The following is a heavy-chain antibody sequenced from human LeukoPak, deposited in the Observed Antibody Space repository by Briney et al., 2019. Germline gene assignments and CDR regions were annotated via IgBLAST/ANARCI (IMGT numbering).Heavy chain of an antibody. CDR3: ARLGIVLTGQGNWFDP. V-gene: IGHV4-30-4*08. J-gene: IGHJ5*02. CDR2: IYYSGST. CDR1: GGSISSGDYY. D-gene: IGHD2-8*01. Sequence: PSETLSLTCTVSGGSISSGDYYWSWIRQPPGKGLEWIGYIYYSGSTYYNPSLKSRVTISVDTSKNQFSLKLSSVTAADTAVYYCARLGIVLTGQGNWFDPWGQGTLVTVSS.